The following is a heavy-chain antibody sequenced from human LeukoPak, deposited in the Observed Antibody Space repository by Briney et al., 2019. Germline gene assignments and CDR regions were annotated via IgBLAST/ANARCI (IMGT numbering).Heavy chain of an antibody. J-gene: IGHJ5*02. CDR1: GFTFSNYR. CDR2: IYVDGRTT. CDR3: IRDFRSADL. V-gene: IGHV3-74*01. Sequence: GGSLRLSCVASGFTFSNYRMHWVRQPPGKGLVWVSRIYVDGRTTNYADSVKGRFTISRDNAKNTVYLEMNSLSVEDTATYYCIRDFRSADLWGQGTLVTVTS.